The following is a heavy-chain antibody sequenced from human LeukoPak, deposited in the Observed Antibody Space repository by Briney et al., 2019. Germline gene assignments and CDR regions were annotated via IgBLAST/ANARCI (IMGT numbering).Heavy chain of an antibody. Sequence: ASVKDSCKVSGYTLTELSMHWVRQAPGKGLEWMGGFDPEDGETIYAQKFQGRVTMTEDTSTDTAYMELSRLRSEDTAVYYCATTPYYYDSSGSGYYWGQGTLVTVSS. V-gene: IGHV1-24*01. J-gene: IGHJ4*02. CDR1: GYTLTELS. CDR3: ATTPYYYDSSGSGYY. D-gene: IGHD3-22*01. CDR2: FDPEDGET.